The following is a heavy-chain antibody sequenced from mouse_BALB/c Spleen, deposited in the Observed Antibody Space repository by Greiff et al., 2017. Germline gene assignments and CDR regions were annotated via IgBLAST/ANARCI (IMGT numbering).Heavy chain of an antibody. CDR2: IWSDGST. Sequence: VKLVESGPDLVAPSQSLSITCTVSGFSLTSYGVHWVRQPPGKGLEWLVVIWSDGSTTYNSALKSRLSISKDNSKSQVFLKMNSLQTDDTAMYYCARHASSGYAMDYWGQGTSVTVSS. V-gene: IGHV2-6-2*01. D-gene: IGHD3-1*01. CDR3: ARHASSGYAMDY. J-gene: IGHJ4*01. CDR1: GFSLTSYG.